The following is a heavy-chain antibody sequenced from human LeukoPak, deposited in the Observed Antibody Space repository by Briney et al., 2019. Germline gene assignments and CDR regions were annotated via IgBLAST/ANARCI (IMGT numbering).Heavy chain of an antibody. CDR1: AXSINRYY. Sequence: SETLSLTCTVPAXSINRYYWSWIRQPPGKGLEWIGYIYDRGNTNYNPSLKSRVTISLDTSKNQFSLKLSSATAADTAVYYCARHRDLPAEIDYWGQGTLVTVSS. CDR3: ARHRDLPAEIDY. V-gene: IGHV4-59*08. J-gene: IGHJ4*02. D-gene: IGHD2-2*01. CDR2: IYDRGNT.